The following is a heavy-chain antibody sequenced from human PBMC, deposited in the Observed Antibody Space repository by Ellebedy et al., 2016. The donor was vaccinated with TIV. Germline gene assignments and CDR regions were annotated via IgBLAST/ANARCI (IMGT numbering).Heavy chain of an antibody. V-gene: IGHV3-30*03. CDR2: ISHDGSNK. Sequence: GESLKISCAASGFTFTTYGIHWVRQAPGKALEWVAFISHDGSNKYYVDSVKGRFTISRDNSKNTLYLQMDSLRAEDTAVYYCARDLILYCGGDCSSPFDYWGQGTLVTVSS. CDR3: ARDLILYCGGDCSSPFDY. CDR1: GFTFTTYG. D-gene: IGHD2-21*01. J-gene: IGHJ4*02.